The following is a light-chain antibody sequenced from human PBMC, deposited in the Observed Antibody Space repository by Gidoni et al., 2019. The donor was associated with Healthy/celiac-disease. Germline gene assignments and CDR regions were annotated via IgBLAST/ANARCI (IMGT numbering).Light chain of an antibody. CDR3: QQYNRPQA. CDR1: QSISSW. V-gene: IGKV1-5*03. J-gene: IGKJ1*01. Sequence: DIQMTQSPSTLSTSVGDIVTITCRASQSISSWLAWYQPKPGTAPKLLIYKASSLESRVPSRFSGTGSGTAFTLTIRILQPDAFATYYRQQYNRPQAFGQGTKVEIK. CDR2: KAS.